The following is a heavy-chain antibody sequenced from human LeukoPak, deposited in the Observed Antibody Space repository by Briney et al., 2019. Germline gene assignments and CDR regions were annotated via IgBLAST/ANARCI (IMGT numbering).Heavy chain of an antibody. CDR3: ARDWAWGGFDH. CDR1: GFSFSSYW. CDR2: IRTDGGTK. D-gene: IGHD3-16*01. J-gene: IGHJ4*02. Sequence: PGGSLRLSCEGSGFSFSSYWVHWVRQAPGKGLAWVSRIRTDGGTKYYADSVKGRFTVSRDNARNTLYLQMDSLRVDDTAVYYCARDWAWGGFDHWGQGALVTVSS. V-gene: IGHV3-74*01.